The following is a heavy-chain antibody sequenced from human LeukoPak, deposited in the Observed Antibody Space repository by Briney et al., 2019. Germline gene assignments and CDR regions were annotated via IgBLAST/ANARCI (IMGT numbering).Heavy chain of an antibody. Sequence: GESLKISCKGSGYSFTSYWIGWVRQMPGKGLGWMGIIYPGDSDTRYSPSFQGQVTISGDKSISTVYLQWSSLKASDTAMYYCARVDLYCSSTSCYSFDYWGQGTLVTVSS. D-gene: IGHD2-2*01. CDR2: IYPGDSDT. CDR3: ARVDLYCSSTSCYSFDY. J-gene: IGHJ4*02. V-gene: IGHV5-51*01. CDR1: GYSFTSYW.